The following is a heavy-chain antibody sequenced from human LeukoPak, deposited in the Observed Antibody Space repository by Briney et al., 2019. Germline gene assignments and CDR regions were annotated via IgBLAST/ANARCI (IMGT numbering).Heavy chain of an antibody. CDR2: ISGSGGST. CDR3: AKDRRGGSYYPDAFDI. CDR1: GFTFSSYG. Sequence: GGSLRLSCAASGFTFSSYGMSWVRQAPGKGLEWVSGISGSGGSTYYADSVKGRFTISRDNSKNTLYLQMNSLRAGDTAVYYCAKDRRGGSYYPDAFDIWGQGTMVTVSS. D-gene: IGHD1-26*01. V-gene: IGHV3-23*01. J-gene: IGHJ3*02.